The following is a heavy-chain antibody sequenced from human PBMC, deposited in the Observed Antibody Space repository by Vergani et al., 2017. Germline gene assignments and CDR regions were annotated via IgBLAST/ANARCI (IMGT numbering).Heavy chain of an antibody. D-gene: IGHD5-18*01. V-gene: IGHV3-30*02. Sequence: QVQLVESGGGVVQPGGSLRLSCGASGFTFSNYGMHWVRQAPGKGLEWVTFIRYDGSNTYYADSVKGRFIISRDDSKNTLYLQMSSLRVEDTAIYYCAELYGDDGYSPFWGQGTLVTVSS. CDR1: GFTFSNYG. CDR3: AELYGDDGYSPF. CDR2: IRYDGSNT. J-gene: IGHJ4*02.